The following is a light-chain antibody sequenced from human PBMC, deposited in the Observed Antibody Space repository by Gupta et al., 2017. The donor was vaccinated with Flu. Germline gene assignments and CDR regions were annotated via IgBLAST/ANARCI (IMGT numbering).Light chain of an antibody. CDR1: SSDVGSYNL. CDR3: CSYATSSWV. CDR2: EDR. V-gene: IGLV2-23*01. J-gene: IGLJ3*02. Sequence: QSALTQPASVSGSPGQSITISCTGTSSDVGSYNLVSWYQQHPGKAPKLMIYEDRKRPSGVSNRFSGSKSGNTASLTISVLQAEDEADYYCCSYATSSWVFGGGTKLTVL.